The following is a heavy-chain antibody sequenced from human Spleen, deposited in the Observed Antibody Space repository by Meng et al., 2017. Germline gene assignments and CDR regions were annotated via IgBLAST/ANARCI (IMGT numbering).Heavy chain of an antibody. D-gene: IGHD3-22*01. V-gene: IGHV4-61*05. J-gene: IGHJ4*02. CDR3: ARAGVGYYYDSSGYSFDY. CDR2: IYYSGST. Sequence: GSLRLSCTVSGGSISSSSYYWGWIRQPPGKGLEWIGYIYYSGSTNYNPSLKSRVTISVDTSKNQFSLKLSSVTAADTAVYYCARAGVGYYYDSSGYSFDYWGQGTLVTVSS. CDR1: GGSISSSSYY.